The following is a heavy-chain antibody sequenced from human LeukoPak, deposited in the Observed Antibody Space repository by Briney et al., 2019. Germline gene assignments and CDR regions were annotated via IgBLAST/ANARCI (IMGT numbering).Heavy chain of an antibody. Sequence: ASVKVSCKASGYTFTGYYMHWVRQAPGQGLEWMGWINPNSGSTNYAQKFQGRVTMTRDTSTSTVYMELTRLRFEDTAMYYCVRERERGTYFIWGQGTLVTVSS. V-gene: IGHV1-2*02. CDR1: GYTFTGYY. D-gene: IGHD3-10*01. CDR3: VRERERGTYFI. J-gene: IGHJ4*02. CDR2: INPNSGST.